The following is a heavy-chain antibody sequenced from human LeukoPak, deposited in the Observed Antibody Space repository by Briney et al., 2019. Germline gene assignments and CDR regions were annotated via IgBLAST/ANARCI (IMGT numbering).Heavy chain of an antibody. D-gene: IGHD3-10*01. CDR1: GESFSGYY. V-gene: IGHV4-34*01. J-gene: IGHJ1*01. CDR3: ARAGYYYGSGSYLKYFQH. Sequence: SETLSLTCAVYGESFSGYYWSWIRQPPGKGLEWIGEINHSGSTNYNPSLKSRVTIPVDTSKNQFSLKPSSVTAADTAVYYCARAGYYYGSGSYLKYFQHWGQGTLVTVSS. CDR2: INHSGST.